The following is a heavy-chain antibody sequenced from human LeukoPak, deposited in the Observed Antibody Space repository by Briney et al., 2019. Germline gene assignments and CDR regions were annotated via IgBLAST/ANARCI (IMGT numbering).Heavy chain of an antibody. Sequence: GGSLRLSCAASGFTFSSYSMNWVRQAPGKGLEWVSYISSSSSTIYYADSVKGRFTISRDNAKNSLYLQMNSLRDEDTAVYYCARDALSCCHDAFDIWGQGTMVTVSS. CDR3: ARDALSCCHDAFDI. CDR2: ISSSSSTI. CDR1: GFTFSSYS. V-gene: IGHV3-48*02. D-gene: IGHD2-15*01. J-gene: IGHJ3*02.